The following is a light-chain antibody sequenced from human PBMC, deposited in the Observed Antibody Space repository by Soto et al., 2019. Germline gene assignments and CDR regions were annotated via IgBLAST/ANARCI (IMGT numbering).Light chain of an antibody. CDR3: QQYGSSPLT. Sequence: LTQSPGTLSLSPGERATLSCRASQSVSSSYLAWYQQKPGHAPRLLIYGASSRATGIPDRFSGSGSGTDFTLTISRLEPEDFAVYYCQQYGSSPLTFGQGTKVEIK. CDR1: QSVSSSY. J-gene: IGKJ1*01. CDR2: GAS. V-gene: IGKV3-20*01.